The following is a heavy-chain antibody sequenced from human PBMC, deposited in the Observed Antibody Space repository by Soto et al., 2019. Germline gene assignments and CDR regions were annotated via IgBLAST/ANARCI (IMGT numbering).Heavy chain of an antibody. J-gene: IGHJ1*01. V-gene: IGHV4-61*01. D-gene: IGHD1-1*01. CDR3: ATTTVWSFQL. Sequence: QVQLQQSGPGLVKPSETLSLTGTVSGGSVRGGRDYWSWIRQPPGKGLEWLGYIYYNGNTNYNASLKRRITISSDTSKSPLSLKLNTVTSADTAVYYCATTTVWSFQLWGQGSLVTVSS. CDR1: GGSVRGGRDY. CDR2: IYYNGNT.